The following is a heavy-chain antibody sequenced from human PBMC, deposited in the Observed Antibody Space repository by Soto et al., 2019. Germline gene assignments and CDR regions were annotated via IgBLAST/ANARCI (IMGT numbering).Heavy chain of an antibody. Sequence: SETLSLTCAVSGGSISSSNWWSWVRQPPGKGLEWIGEIYHSGSTNYNPSLKSRVTISVDKSKNQFSLKLSSVTAADTAVYYCAREVYYYDSSGYNDYWGQGTLVTVSS. CDR1: GGSISSSNW. J-gene: IGHJ4*02. CDR2: IYHSGST. CDR3: AREVYYYDSSGYNDY. D-gene: IGHD3-22*01. V-gene: IGHV4-4*02.